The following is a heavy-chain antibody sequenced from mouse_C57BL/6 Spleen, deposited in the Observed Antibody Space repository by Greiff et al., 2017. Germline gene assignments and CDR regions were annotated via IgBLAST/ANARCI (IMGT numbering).Heavy chain of an antibody. Sequence: DVQLQESGGGLVQPGGSLKLSCAASGFTFSDYYMYWVRQTPEKRLEWVAYISNGGGSTYYPDTVKGRFTISRDNAKNTLYLQMSRLKSEDTAMYYCARPWDVNAMDYWGQGTSVTVSS. CDR2: ISNGGGST. CDR3: ARPWDVNAMDY. J-gene: IGHJ4*01. D-gene: IGHD4-1*01. V-gene: IGHV5-12*01. CDR1: GFTFSDYY.